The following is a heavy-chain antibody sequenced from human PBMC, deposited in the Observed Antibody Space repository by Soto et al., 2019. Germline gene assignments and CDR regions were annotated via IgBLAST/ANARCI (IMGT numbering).Heavy chain of an antibody. D-gene: IGHD6-13*01. V-gene: IGHV1-69*02. CDR1: GGTFSSYT. J-gene: IGHJ6*03. Sequence: GASVKVSCKASGGTFSSYTISWVRQAPGQGLEWMGRIIPILGIANYAQKFQGRVTITADKSTSTAYMELSSLRSEDTAVYYCARGIAAAGPVDYYYYMDVWGKGTTVTVSS. CDR2: IIPILGIA. CDR3: ARGIAAAGPVDYYYYMDV.